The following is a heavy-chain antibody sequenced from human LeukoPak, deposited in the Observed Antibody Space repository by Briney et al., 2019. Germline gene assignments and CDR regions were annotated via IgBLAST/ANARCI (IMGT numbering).Heavy chain of an antibody. D-gene: IGHD3-22*01. V-gene: IGHV3-15*01. CDR1: GFTFSNAW. Sequence: GGSLRLSCAASGFTFSNAWMSWVRQAPGKGLEWVGRIKSKTDGGTTDYAAPVKGRLTISRDDSKNTLYLQMNSLKTEDTAVYYCTTDLWAPYYYDSSGYLQWGQGTLVTVSS. J-gene: IGHJ4*02. CDR2: IKSKTDGGTT. CDR3: TTDLWAPYYYDSSGYLQ.